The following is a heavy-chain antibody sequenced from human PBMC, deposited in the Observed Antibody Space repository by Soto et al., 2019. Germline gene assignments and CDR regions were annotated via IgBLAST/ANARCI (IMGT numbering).Heavy chain of an antibody. V-gene: IGHV1-18*01. CDR3: ARFDYSKYLFDY. Sequence: QFQLVQSGAEVKKPGASVKVSCKASGYSFTSYGIGWMRQAPGQGLQWMGWISTSKGDPNYAQKFQGRVSMTTDTSTSTAYLELRSLRADDTALYYCARFDYSKYLFDYCGQGTLVTVSS. J-gene: IGHJ4*02. D-gene: IGHD4-4*01. CDR2: ISTSKGDP. CDR1: GYSFTSYG.